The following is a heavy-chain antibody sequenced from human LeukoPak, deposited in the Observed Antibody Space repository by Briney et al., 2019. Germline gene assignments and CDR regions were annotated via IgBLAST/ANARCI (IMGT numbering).Heavy chain of an antibody. D-gene: IGHD6-19*01. V-gene: IGHV3-21*01. Sequence: GGSLRLSCAASGFTFSSYSMNWVRQAPGKGLEWVSSISSSSSYIYYADSVKGRFTISRDNAKNSLYLQMNSLRAEDTAVYYCAREYSSGWYLLYFDYWGQGTLVTVSS. CDR1: GFTFSSYS. CDR3: AREYSSGWYLLYFDY. J-gene: IGHJ4*02. CDR2: ISSSSSYI.